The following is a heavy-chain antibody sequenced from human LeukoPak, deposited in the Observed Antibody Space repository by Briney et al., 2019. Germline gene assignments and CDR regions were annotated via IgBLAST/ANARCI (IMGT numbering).Heavy chain of an antibody. Sequence: ASVKVSCKASGYTFTSCYMHWVRQAPGQGLEWMGIINPSGGSTSYAQKFQGRVTMTRDTSISTAYMELSRLRSDDTAVYYCARDSSGYPFDYWGQGTLVTVSS. D-gene: IGHD3-22*01. V-gene: IGHV1-46*01. CDR2: INPSGGST. J-gene: IGHJ4*02. CDR1: GYTFTSCY. CDR3: ARDSSGYPFDY.